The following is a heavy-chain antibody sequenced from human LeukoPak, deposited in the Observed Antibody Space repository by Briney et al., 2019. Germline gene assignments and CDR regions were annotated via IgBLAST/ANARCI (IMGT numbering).Heavy chain of an antibody. D-gene: IGHD6-6*01. J-gene: IGHJ4*02. V-gene: IGHV4-39*01. CDR2: VSYSGNP. CDR3: ARREQLVSGVDY. Sequence: SETLSLTCTVSGGSISSRSYHWGWIRQPPGKGLEWIGSVSYSGNPYYNPSLKSRVTVSVDTSKNQFSLKLSSVTAADTAVYYCARREQLVSGVDYWGQGTLVTVSS. CDR1: GGSISSRSYH.